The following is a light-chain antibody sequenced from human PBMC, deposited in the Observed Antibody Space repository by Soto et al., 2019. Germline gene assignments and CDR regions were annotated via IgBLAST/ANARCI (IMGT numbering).Light chain of an antibody. CDR1: QSVNTN. Sequence: IVMTQSPATLSVSPGEGVTLSCRASQSVNTNLAWYQQKPGQAPRLLIYGASTRATGIPARFSGSGSGTEFTLTINSLQSEDFAIYYCQQYNNWPGTFGQGTKVDIK. CDR2: GAS. V-gene: IGKV3-15*01. J-gene: IGKJ1*01. CDR3: QQYNNWPGT.